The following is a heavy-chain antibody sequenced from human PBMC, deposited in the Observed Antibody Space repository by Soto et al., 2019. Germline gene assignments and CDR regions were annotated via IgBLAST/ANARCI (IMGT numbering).Heavy chain of an antibody. J-gene: IGHJ6*03. Sequence: SETLSLTCAVSSGSISNSNWWSWVRQPPGKGLEWIGEIYHIGSTNYNPSLKSRVTISVDKFKNQFSLNLSSVTAADSAVYYCARASTMVRGGAYFYYMDVWGKGTTVTVSS. CDR1: SGSISNSNW. D-gene: IGHD3-10*01. V-gene: IGHV4-4*02. CDR2: IYHIGST. CDR3: ARASTMVRGGAYFYYMDV.